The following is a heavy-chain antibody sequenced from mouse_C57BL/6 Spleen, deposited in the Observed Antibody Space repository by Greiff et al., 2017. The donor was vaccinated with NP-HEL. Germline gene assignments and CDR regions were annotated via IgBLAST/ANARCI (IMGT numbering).Heavy chain of an antibody. D-gene: IGHD2-5*01. Sequence: EVKVVESGEGLVKPGGSLKLSCAASGFTFSSYAMSWVRQTPEQRLEWVAYLSRGGAFIYYADTVSGLFTISRDNARKPLYLQMSSRKSEDTAMYYCTRGGYYSNYDWYFDVWGTGTTVTVSS. CDR3: TRGGYYSNYDWYFDV. CDR2: LSRGGAFI. J-gene: IGHJ1*03. CDR1: GFTFSSYA. V-gene: IGHV5-9-1*02.